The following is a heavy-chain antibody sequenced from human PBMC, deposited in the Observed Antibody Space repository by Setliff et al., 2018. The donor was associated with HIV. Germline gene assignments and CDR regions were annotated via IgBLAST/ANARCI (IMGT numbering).Heavy chain of an antibody. J-gene: IGHJ4*02. CDR3: ARGKTWLRFLDY. CDR2: INTHSGYT. CDR1: GYTFNNYG. V-gene: IGHV1-18*01. Sequence: SVKVSCKSSGYTFNNYGISWVRQAPGQGLEWMGWINTHSGYTNYAQNVQGRVTVTMDTSTSTAYMELRSLKSDDTAVYYCARGKTWLRFLDYWGQGTLVTVSS. D-gene: IGHD5-12*01.